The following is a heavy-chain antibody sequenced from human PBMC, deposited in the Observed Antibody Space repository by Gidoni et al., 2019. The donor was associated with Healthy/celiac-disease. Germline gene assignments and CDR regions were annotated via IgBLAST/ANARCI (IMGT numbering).Heavy chain of an antibody. CDR3: ARVVPAADFDY. CDR1: GFTVSSNY. Sequence: EVQLVESGGGLVQPGGSLRLSCAASGFTVSSNYMSWVRQAPGKGLEWVSLIYSGDITYYADSVKGRFTSSRDNSKNTLYLRMNSLRAEDTAVYYCARVVPAADFDYWGQGTLVTVSS. J-gene: IGHJ4*02. D-gene: IGHD2-2*01. V-gene: IGHV3-66*01. CDR2: IYSGDIT.